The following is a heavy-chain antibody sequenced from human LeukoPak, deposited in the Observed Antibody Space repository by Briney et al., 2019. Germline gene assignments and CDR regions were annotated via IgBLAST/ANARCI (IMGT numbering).Heavy chain of an antibody. CDR3: AKDLCSIGWRVDAFDI. D-gene: IGHD6-19*01. J-gene: IGHJ3*02. V-gene: IGHV3-66*01. CDR1: GLTVRSYS. CDR2: IYSGGST. Sequence: GGSLRLSCPSSGLTVRSYSMSALRQAPGKGLEWVSVIYSGGSTYYADSVKCRFTIVRDKSKNTLYLQMNSLRAEDTAVYYCAKDLCSIGWRVDAFDIWGRGGIVVVSS.